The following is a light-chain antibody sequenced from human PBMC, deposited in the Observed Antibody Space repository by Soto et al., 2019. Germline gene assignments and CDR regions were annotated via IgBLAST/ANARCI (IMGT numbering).Light chain of an antibody. J-gene: IGKJ1*01. CDR1: QSLSDS. Sequence: EIVLTQSPGALSLSPGDRATLSGRASQSLSDSLAWYQLKPGQAPRLLIYEASTRATGITDRFSGSGSGTDFTLTISRLEPEDFAVYYCQQYGSSPWTFGQGTKVDIK. CDR2: EAS. V-gene: IGKV3-20*01. CDR3: QQYGSSPWT.